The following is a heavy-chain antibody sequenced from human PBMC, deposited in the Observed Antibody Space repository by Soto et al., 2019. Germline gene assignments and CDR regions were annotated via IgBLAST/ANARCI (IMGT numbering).Heavy chain of an antibody. D-gene: IGHD2-15*01. Sequence: QVQLVQSGAEVKKPGASVKVSCKASGYTFTSYGISWVRQAPGQGLEWMGWISAYNSNTNYAQKFQGRVTMTTDTSTTTAYMELRSLISDDTAVYYCARTIRYCSGGSCYWVYWGQGTLVTASS. CDR2: ISAYNSNT. CDR3: ARTIRYCSGGSCYWVY. J-gene: IGHJ4*02. V-gene: IGHV1-18*01. CDR1: GYTFTSYG.